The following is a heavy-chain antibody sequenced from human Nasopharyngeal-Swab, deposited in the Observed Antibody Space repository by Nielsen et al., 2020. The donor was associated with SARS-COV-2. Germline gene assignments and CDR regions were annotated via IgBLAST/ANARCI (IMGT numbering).Heavy chain of an antibody. CDR2: ISWQSRNI. J-gene: IGHJ4*02. CDR3: VKDRAAEGPYLSYFDY. CDR1: GFTFDDHA. V-gene: IGHV3-9*01. D-gene: IGHD6-13*01. Sequence: SLKISCAASGFTFDDHAMHWVRQAPGKGLEWVSGISWQSRNIAYADSVEGRFTISRDNAKNSLFLHMNSLRTEDTALYYCVKDRAAEGPYLSYFDYWGQGTPVTVSS.